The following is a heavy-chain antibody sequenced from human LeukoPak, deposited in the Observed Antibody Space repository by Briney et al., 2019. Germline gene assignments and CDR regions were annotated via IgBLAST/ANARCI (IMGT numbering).Heavy chain of an antibody. V-gene: IGHV4-38-2*01. CDR3: ARQHDSYYYYYIDV. CDR1: GYSISNGYY. CDR2: LYHSDSA. J-gene: IGHJ6*03. Sequence: SETLSLICAVSGYSISNGYYWVWIRQPPGRGLEWIGSLYHSDSAYYNTSLRSRVSMSVDTSKNQSSLTLSFVTAADTAVYYCARQHDSYYYYYIDVWGSGTTVTVSS.